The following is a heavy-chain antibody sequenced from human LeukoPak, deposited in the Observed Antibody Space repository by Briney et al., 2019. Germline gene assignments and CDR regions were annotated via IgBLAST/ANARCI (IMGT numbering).Heavy chain of an antibody. J-gene: IGHJ6*02. CDR2: ISGDGGST. D-gene: IGHD3-3*01. CDR1: GFTFDDYA. Sequence: PGGSLRLSCAASGFTFDDYAMHWVRQAPGRGLEWVSLISGDGGSTYYADSVKGRFTISRDNSKNSLYLQMNSLRTEDTALYYCAKNDFFEYGMDVCGQGTTVTVSS. V-gene: IGHV3-43*02. CDR3: AKNDFFEYGMDV.